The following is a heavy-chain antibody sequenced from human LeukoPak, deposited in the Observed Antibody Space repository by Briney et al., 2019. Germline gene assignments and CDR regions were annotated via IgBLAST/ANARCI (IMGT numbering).Heavy chain of an antibody. CDR1: GGTFSSYA. CDR3: ARDRIAAAGRVDY. J-gene: IGHJ4*02. CDR2: IIPILGIA. V-gene: IGHV1-69*04. D-gene: IGHD6-13*01. Sequence: VASVKVSCKASGGTFSSYAISWVRQAPGQGLEWMGRIIPILGIANYAQKFQGSVTITADKSTSTAYMELSSLRSEDTAVYYCARDRIAAAGRVDYWGQGTLVTVSS.